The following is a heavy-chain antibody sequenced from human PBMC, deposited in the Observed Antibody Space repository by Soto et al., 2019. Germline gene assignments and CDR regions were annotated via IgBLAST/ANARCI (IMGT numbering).Heavy chain of an antibody. V-gene: IGHV4-59*01. J-gene: IGHJ4*02. D-gene: IGHD3-16*01. Sequence: QVQLQESGPGLVKPSETLSLTCTVSGGSMSRYYWFWIRQAPGKGLEWIGYIYYSGYTKYDPSLKSRVTMSVDTSKNQFSLKLSSVTAADTAVYYCAGGMAPIELDFWGQGTLVTASS. CDR1: GGSMSRYY. CDR2: IYYSGYT. CDR3: AGGMAPIELDF.